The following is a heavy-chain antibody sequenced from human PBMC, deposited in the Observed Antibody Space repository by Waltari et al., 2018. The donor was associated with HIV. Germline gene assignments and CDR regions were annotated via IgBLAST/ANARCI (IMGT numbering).Heavy chain of an antibody. V-gene: IGHV3-21*01. CDR3: ASEDFWSGPHN. J-gene: IGHJ4*02. CDR1: GFTFNTFR. D-gene: IGHD3-3*01. CDR2: ISITSSFI. Sequence: EVQLVEAGGGVVTPGGSLRLSCVFSGFTFNTFRMQRVRQAPGKGLECVSSISITSSFIFYADSVKGRFTISRDNGKNSLYLQINNLRVEDTAVYYCASEDFWSGPHNWGQGTLVTVSS.